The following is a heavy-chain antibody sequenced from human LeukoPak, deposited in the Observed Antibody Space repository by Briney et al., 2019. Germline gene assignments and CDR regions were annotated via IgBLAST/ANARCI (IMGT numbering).Heavy chain of an antibody. CDR2: INPNSGGT. CDR3: ARTYDFWSGPFYNWFDP. CDR1: GYTFTGYY. D-gene: IGHD3-3*01. Sequence: GASVKVSCKASGYTFTGYYMHWVRQAPGQGLEWMGWINPNSGGTNYAQKFQGRVTMTRDTSISTAYMELSRLRSDDAAVYYCARTYDFWSGPFYNWFDPWGQGTLVTVSS. J-gene: IGHJ5*02. V-gene: IGHV1-2*02.